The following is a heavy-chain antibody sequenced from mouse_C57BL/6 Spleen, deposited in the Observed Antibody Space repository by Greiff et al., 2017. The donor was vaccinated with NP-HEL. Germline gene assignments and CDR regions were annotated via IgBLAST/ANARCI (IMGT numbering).Heavy chain of an antibody. V-gene: IGHV14-4*01. CDR1: GFNIKDDY. Sequence: VQLQQSGAELVRPGASVKLSCTASGFNIKDDYMHWVKQRPEQGLEWIGWIDPENGDTEYASKFQGKATITADTSSNTAYLQLSSLTSEDTAVYYCTLDGYGYYFDYWGQGTTLTVSS. CDR2: IDPENGDT. J-gene: IGHJ2*01. D-gene: IGHD2-2*01. CDR3: TLDGYGYYFDY.